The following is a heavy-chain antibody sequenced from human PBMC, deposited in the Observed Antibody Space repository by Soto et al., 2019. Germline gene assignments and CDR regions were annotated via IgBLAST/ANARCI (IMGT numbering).Heavy chain of an antibody. CDR3: AREYSNSPEAFDF. Sequence: QVQLQESGPGLVKPSETPSLTCTVSGGSVDSDSYYWTWIRQPPGKGLEWIGYIYNSGRTNYNPSLESRVTISIDTSRNQFSLKLTSVTAADTAVFYCAREYSNSPEAFDFWGQGTLVTVSS. CDR2: IYNSGRT. J-gene: IGHJ4*02. V-gene: IGHV4-61*01. D-gene: IGHD6-6*01. CDR1: GGSVDSDSYY.